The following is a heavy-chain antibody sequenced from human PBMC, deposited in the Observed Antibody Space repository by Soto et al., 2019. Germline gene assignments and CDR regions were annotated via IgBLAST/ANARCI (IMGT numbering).Heavy chain of an antibody. CDR3: ARVTMIVVGGVDY. D-gene: IGHD3-22*01. V-gene: IGHV4-30-4*01. CDR1: GGSIISGDYY. J-gene: IGHJ4*02. CDR2: ICYSWST. Sequence: QVQLQESGPGLVKPSQTLSLTCTVSGGSIISGDYYWSWIRQPPGKGLEWIGYICYSWSTYYNPSLKSRVTISVDTSKNQFSLKLSSVTAADTAVYYCARVTMIVVGGVDYWGQGTLVIVSS.